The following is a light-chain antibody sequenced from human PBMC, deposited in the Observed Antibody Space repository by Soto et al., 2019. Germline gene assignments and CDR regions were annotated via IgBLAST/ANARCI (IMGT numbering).Light chain of an antibody. CDR1: RSDVGAYNY. J-gene: IGLJ1*01. Sequence: QSVLTQPASVSGSPGQSIAISCTGTRSDVGAYNYVSWYQQHPGTAPKLMISEVTNRPSGVSDRFSGSKSGNTASLTISGLQAEDEADYYCSSFTSRFTFVFGTGTKGTVL. V-gene: IGLV2-14*01. CDR2: EVT. CDR3: SSFTSRFTFV.